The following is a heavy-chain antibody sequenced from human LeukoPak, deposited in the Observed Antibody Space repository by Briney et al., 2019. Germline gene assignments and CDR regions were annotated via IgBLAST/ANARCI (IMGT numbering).Heavy chain of an antibody. V-gene: IGHV3-48*03. CDR3: ASGLWGAFDI. D-gene: IGHD3-16*01. Sequence: PGGSLRLSCAASGFAFGDCEMNWVRQAPGQGLEWIASISSSGATTHYADSVKGRFGISRDNAKNSLFLQMSSLSAEDTATYFWASGLWGAFDIWVQGTMVSVSS. CDR1: GFAFGDCE. J-gene: IGHJ3*02. CDR2: ISSSGATT.